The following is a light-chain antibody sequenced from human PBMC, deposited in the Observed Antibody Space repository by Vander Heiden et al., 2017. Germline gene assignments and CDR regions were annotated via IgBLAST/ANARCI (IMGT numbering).Light chain of an antibody. CDR2: LGS. CDR3: MQALQTPPFT. CDR1: QSLLHTNGYNF. J-gene: IGKJ3*01. Sequence: DIVMTQSPLSLPVTPGEPASISCRSSQSLLHTNGYNFLDWYLQKPGQSPQLLIYLGSNRASGVPDRFSGSVSGTDFTLKISRVEAEDVGVYYCMQALQTPPFTFGPGTKVDIK. V-gene: IGKV2-28*01.